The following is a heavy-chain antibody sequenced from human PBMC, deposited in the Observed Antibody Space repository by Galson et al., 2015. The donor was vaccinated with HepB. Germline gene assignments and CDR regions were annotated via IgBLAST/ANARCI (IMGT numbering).Heavy chain of an antibody. CDR1: GGSISSYY. Sequence: LSLTCTVSGGSISSYYWSWIRQPPGKGLEWIGYIYYSGSTNYNPSLKSRVTISVDTSKNQFSLKLSSVTAADTAVYYCARGRNGGSSWTHHHFDYWGRGTLVTVSS. J-gene: IGHJ4*02. CDR2: IYYSGST. CDR3: ARGRNGGSSWTHHHFDY. D-gene: IGHD6-13*01. V-gene: IGHV4-59*01.